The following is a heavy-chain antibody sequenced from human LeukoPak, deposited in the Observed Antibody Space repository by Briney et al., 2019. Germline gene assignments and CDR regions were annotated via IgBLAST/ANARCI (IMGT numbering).Heavy chain of an antibody. J-gene: IGHJ4*02. Sequence: PSETLSLTCTVSGGSTSSSSYYWGWIRQPPGKGLEWIGSIYYSGSTYYNPSLKSRFTISVDTSKNQFSLKLSSVTAADTAVYYCARPKSYSSGWYYFDYWGQGTLVTVSS. CDR1: GGSTSSSSYY. CDR3: ARPKSYSSGWYYFDY. CDR2: IYYSGST. D-gene: IGHD6-19*01. V-gene: IGHV4-39*01.